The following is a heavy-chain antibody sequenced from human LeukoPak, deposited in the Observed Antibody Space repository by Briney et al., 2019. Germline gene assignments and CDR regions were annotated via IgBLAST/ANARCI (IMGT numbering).Heavy chain of an antibody. D-gene: IGHD3-22*01. CDR1: GFIFSSYS. Sequence: GSLRLSCAASGFIFSSYSMSWIRQPPGKGLEWIGEINHSGSTNYNPSLKSRVTISVDTSKNQFSLKLSSVTAADTAVYYCARGLNYYDSSGLGYWGQGTLVTVSS. CDR2: INHSGST. CDR3: ARGLNYYDSSGLGY. J-gene: IGHJ4*02. V-gene: IGHV4-34*01.